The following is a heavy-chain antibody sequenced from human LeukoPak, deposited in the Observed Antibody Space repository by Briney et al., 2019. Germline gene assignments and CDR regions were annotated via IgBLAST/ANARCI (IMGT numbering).Heavy chain of an antibody. J-gene: IGHJ4*02. V-gene: IGHV3-30-3*01. CDR3: ARRNDGFDY. CDR1: GFTFSSYA. D-gene: IGHD1-1*01. Sequence: PGGSLRLSCAASGFTFSSYAVHWVRQAPGRGLEWVAVISYDGSNKYYADSVKGRFSISRDNSKNTLYLQMNSLRAEDTAVYYCARRNDGFDYWGQGTLVTVSS. CDR2: ISYDGSNK.